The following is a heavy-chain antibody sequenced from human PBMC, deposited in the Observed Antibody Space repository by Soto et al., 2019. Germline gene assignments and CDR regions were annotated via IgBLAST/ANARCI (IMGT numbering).Heavy chain of an antibody. D-gene: IGHD2-2*01. V-gene: IGHV4-39*01. CDR2: IYYSGST. Sequence: QLQLQESGPGLVKPSETLSLTCTVSGGSISSSSYYWGWIRQPPGKGLEWIGSIYYSGSTYYNPSLKSRVTISVDTSKNQFSLKLSSVTAADTAVYYCARRVGYCISTSCYDRGYYWGQGTLVTVSS. J-gene: IGHJ4*02. CDR3: ARRVGYCISTSCYDRGYY. CDR1: GGSISSSSYY.